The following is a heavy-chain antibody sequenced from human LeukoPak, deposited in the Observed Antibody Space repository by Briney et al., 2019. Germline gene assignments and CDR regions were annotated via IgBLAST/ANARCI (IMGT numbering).Heavy chain of an antibody. CDR1: GFTFSSYS. Sequence: SGGSLRLSCAASGFTFSSYSMNWVRQAPGKGLEWVSSISTSSSYIYYADSVKGRFTISRDNAKNSLYLQMNSLRAEDTAVYYCARDQGGSGSYYNSYWFDPWGQGTLVTVSS. D-gene: IGHD3-10*01. V-gene: IGHV3-21*01. CDR2: ISTSSSYI. CDR3: ARDQGGSGSYYNSYWFDP. J-gene: IGHJ5*02.